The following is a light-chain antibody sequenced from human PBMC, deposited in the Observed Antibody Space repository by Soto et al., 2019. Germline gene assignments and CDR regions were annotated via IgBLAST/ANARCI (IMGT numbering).Light chain of an antibody. V-gene: IGLV2-14*01. CDR2: EVS. J-gene: IGLJ1*01. CDR1: GSDVGGYNY. Sequence: QSALTQPASVSGSPGQSITISCTGTGSDVGGYNYVSWYQHHPGKAPKLMIYEVSNRPSGVSNRFSGSKSGNTASLTISGLQAEDEADYYCQSYDSSLSGYVFGTGTKLTV. CDR3: QSYDSSLSGYV.